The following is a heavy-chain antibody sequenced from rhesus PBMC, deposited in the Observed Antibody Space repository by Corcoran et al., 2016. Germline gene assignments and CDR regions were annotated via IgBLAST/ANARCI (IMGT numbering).Heavy chain of an antibody. CDR2: IYGGSGTT. CDR1: GGSIGAYYL. CDR3: ARDSAY. V-gene: IGHV4-143*01. Sequence: QVQLQESGPGVVQPSETLSLTCAVSGGSIGAYYLWSWIRQPPGKGLEWIGHIYGGSGTTSYNPSLKSRLMISIDTSKNQFSLKLTSVTAADTAVYYCARDSAYWGQGVLVTVSS. J-gene: IGHJ4*01.